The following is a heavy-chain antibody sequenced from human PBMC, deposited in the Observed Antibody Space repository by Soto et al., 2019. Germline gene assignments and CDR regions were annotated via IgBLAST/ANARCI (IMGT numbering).Heavy chain of an antibody. CDR1: GFTFSSYA. CDR3: AKPADIEIYGDYELGDY. D-gene: IGHD4-17*01. Sequence: GGSLRLSCAASGFTFSSYAMSWVRQAPGKGLEWVSAISGSGGSTYYADSVKGRFTISRDNSKNTLYLQMNSLRAEDTAVYYCAKPADIEIYGDYELGDYWGQGTLVTVSS. CDR2: ISGSGGST. J-gene: IGHJ4*02. V-gene: IGHV3-23*01.